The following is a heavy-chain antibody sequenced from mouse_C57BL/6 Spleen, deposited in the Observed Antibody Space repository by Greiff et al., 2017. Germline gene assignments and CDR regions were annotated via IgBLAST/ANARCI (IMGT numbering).Heavy chain of an antibody. CDR2: IYPGSGST. CDR1: GYTFTSYW. V-gene: IGHV1-55*01. Sequence: VQLQQPGAELVKPGASVKMSCKASGYTFTSYWITWVKQRPGQGLEWVGDIYPGSGSTNYNEKFKSKATLTVDTSASTAYMQLSSLTSEDSAFYYCARSGFGAMDDWGEGTSVTVSS. D-gene: IGHD1-3*01. J-gene: IGHJ4*01. CDR3: ARSGFGAMDD.